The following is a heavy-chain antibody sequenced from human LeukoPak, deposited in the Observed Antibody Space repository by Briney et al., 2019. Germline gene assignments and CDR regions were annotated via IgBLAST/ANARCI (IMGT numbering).Heavy chain of an antibody. V-gene: IGHV1-46*03. Sequence: ASVKVSCKASGYTFTSYYMHWVRQAPGQGLEWMGIINPSGGSTSYAQKFQGRVTMTRDTPTSTVYMELSSLRSEDTAVYYCARDLTAMAPQYYFDYWGQGTLVTVSS. J-gene: IGHJ4*02. CDR3: ARDLTAMAPQYYFDY. CDR1: GYTFTSYY. CDR2: INPSGGST. D-gene: IGHD5-18*01.